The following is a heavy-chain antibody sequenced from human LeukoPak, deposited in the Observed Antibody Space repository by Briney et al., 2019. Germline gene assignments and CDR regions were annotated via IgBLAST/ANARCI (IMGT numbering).Heavy chain of an antibody. J-gene: IGHJ5*02. CDR3: ARDKIRGWEYNWFDP. D-gene: IGHD1-26*01. V-gene: IGHV4-30-4*08. Sequence: SETLSLTCTVSGGSISSGDYYWSWIRQPPGKGLEWIGYIYYSGSTYYNPSLKSRVTISVDTSKNQFSLKLSSVTAADTAVYYCARDKIRGWEYNWFDPWGRGTLVTVSS. CDR1: GGSISSGDYY. CDR2: IYYSGST.